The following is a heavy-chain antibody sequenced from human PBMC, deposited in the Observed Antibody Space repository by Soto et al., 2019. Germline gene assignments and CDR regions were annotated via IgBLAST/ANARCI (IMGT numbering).Heavy chain of an antibody. CDR3: VKERDDASRTAFDH. CDR1: GFMFDDFS. J-gene: IGHJ4*02. CDR2: IGRDGINT. D-gene: IGHD2-2*01. V-gene: IGHV3-43*01. Sequence: EVRLVESGGVVVQPGGSLRLSCAASGFMFDDFSMHWVRQAPGKGLEWVALIGRDGINTYYADSVRGRFIVSRDNSKNSLYLQMNSLRSEDSALYNCVKERDDASRTAFDHWGQGTLVTVSS.